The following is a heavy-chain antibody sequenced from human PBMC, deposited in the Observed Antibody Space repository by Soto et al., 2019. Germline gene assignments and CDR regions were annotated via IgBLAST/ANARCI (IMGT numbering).Heavy chain of an antibody. CDR3: ASYPRLGDDTSGVCLTNFDY. Sequence: SDTCTVADGYISGYYWSWIRQPPGKGLEWIGYIYYSGSTNYNPSLKSRVTISVDTSKNQFSLKLSSVTAADTAVYYCASYPRLGDDTSGVCLTNFDYWGHGTLLTVSP. V-gene: IGHV4-59*12. CDR2: IYYSGST. CDR1: DGYISGYY. J-gene: IGHJ4*01. D-gene: IGHD2-8*01.